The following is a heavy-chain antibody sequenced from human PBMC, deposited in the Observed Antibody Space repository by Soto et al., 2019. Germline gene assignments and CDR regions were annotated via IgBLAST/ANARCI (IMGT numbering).Heavy chain of an antibody. V-gene: IGHV3-30-3*01. CDR1: GFTFSSYA. Sequence: GGSLRLSCAASGFTFSSYAMHWVRQAPGKGLEWVAVISYDGSNKYYADSVKGRFTISRDNSKNTLYLQMNSLRAEDTAVYYCAREYYDFWSGYYGPVFHYWGQGTLVTVSS. D-gene: IGHD3-3*01. CDR2: ISYDGSNK. J-gene: IGHJ4*02. CDR3: AREYYDFWSGYYGPVFHY.